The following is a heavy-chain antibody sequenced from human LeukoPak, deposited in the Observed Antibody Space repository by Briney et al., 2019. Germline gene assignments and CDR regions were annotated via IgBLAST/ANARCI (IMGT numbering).Heavy chain of an antibody. D-gene: IGHD2-15*01. V-gene: IGHV1-18*01. Sequence: ASVKVSCKASGYTFTSYGISWVRQAPGQALEWMGWISAYNGNTNYAQKLQGRVTMTTDTSTSTAYMELRSLRSDDTAVYYCARGGPNYCSGGSCYPQYWGQGTLVTVSS. J-gene: IGHJ4*02. CDR3: ARGGPNYCSGGSCYPQY. CDR1: GYTFTSYG. CDR2: ISAYNGNT.